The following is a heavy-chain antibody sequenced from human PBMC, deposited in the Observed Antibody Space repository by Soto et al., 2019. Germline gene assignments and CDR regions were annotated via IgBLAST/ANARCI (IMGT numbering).Heavy chain of an antibody. V-gene: IGHV4-34*01. CDR3: ARVGYGGNHTPAPTNVNAFDI. Sequence: QVQLQQWGAGLLKPSETLSLTCAVYGGSFSGYYWSWIRQPPGKGLECIGEINHSGSTNYNPSLKSRFTISADTFKIQFSLKLSSVAAADTAVYYCARVGYGGNHTPAPTNVNAFDIWGQGTIVTVSS. CDR2: INHSGST. J-gene: IGHJ3*02. CDR1: GGSFSGYY. D-gene: IGHD4-17*01.